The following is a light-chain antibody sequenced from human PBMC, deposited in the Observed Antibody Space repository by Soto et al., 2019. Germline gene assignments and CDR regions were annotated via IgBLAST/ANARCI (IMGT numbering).Light chain of an antibody. V-gene: IGLV2-11*01. CDR1: SSDVGGYNY. J-gene: IGLJ1*01. CDR2: DVS. Sequence: QSALPQPRSVSGSPGQSVTISCTGTSSDVGGYNYVSWYQPHPGKAPKLMIYDVSKRPSGVPDRFSGSKSGNTASLTISGLQAEDEADYYCYSYAGSYTEGFGTGTKLTVL. CDR3: YSYAGSYTEG.